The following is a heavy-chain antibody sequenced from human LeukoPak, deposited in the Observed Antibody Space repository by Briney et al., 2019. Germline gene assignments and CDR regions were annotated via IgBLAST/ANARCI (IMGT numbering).Heavy chain of an antibody. CDR1: GFTVSSNY. CDR2: ISGSGGST. CDR3: AKAPSSGWSNWFDP. V-gene: IGHV3-23*01. Sequence: GGSLRLSCAASGFTVSSNYMSWVRQAPGKGLEWVSAISGSGGSTYYADSVKGRFTISRDNSKNTLYLQMNSLRAEDTAVYYCAKAPSSGWSNWFDPWGQGTLVTVSS. D-gene: IGHD6-19*01. J-gene: IGHJ5*02.